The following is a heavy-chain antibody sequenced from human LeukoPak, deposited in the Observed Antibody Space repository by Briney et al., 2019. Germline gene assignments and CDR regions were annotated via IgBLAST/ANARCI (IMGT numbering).Heavy chain of an antibody. Sequence: TGGSLRLSCAASGFTFSDFEMSWVRQAPGRGLEWVSYVSSSGSTMYYAGSVKGRFTMSRDDAKNSVSLRMNSLRAEDTAVYYCARDRLAYFISWGQGTLVTVSS. V-gene: IGHV3-48*03. D-gene: IGHD3-16*01. CDR3: ARDRLAYFIS. CDR1: GFTFSDFE. J-gene: IGHJ4*02. CDR2: VSSSGSTM.